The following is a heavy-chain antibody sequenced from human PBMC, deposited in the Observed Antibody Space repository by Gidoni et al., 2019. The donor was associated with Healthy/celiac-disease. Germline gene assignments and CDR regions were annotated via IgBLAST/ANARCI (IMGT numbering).Heavy chain of an antibody. Sequence: EVQLVESGGGLVKPGGSLRLSCAASGFTISSYSMNWVRQAPGKGLEWVSSISSSSSYIYYADSVKGRFTISRDNAKNSLYLQMNSLRAEDTAVYYCARVRVKASADAFDIWGQGTMVTVSS. CDR3: ARVRVKASADAFDI. V-gene: IGHV3-21*01. D-gene: IGHD3-10*01. CDR1: GFTISSYS. CDR2: ISSSSSYI. J-gene: IGHJ3*02.